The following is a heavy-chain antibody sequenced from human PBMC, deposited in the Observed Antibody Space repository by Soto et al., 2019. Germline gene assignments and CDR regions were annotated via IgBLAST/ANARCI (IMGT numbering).Heavy chain of an antibody. Sequence: SETLSLTCTVSGGSFRTDYWSWIRQPPGKGLEWIGYIFYSGSTNYNPSLKSRVTISVDKSKNQFSLKLSPVTAADTAVYYCARASTGSSFTYYFDYWGQGTLVTVSS. V-gene: IGHV4-59*12. D-gene: IGHD6-13*01. J-gene: IGHJ4*02. CDR1: GGSFRTDY. CDR2: IFYSGST. CDR3: ARASTGSSFTYYFDY.